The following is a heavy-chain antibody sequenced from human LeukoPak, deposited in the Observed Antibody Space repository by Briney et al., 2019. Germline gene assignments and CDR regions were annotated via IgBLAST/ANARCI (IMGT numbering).Heavy chain of an antibody. CDR3: TREVRRYYDSSGYYYGELLNCFDY. J-gene: IGHJ4*02. V-gene: IGHV3-49*03. D-gene: IGHD3-22*01. Sequence: PGGSLRLSCTASGFTFGDYAMSWFRQAPGKGLEWVGFIRSKAYGGTTEYAASVKGRFTISRDDSKSIAYLQMNSLKTEDTAVYYCTREVRRYYDSSGYYYGELLNCFDYWGQGTLVTVSS. CDR1: GFTFGDYA. CDR2: IRSKAYGGTT.